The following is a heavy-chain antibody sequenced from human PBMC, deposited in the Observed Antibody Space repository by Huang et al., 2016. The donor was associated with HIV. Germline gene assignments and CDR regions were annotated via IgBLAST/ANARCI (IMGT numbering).Heavy chain of an antibody. Sequence: QVQLQESGPGLVQPSETLSLTCPVSGGFISTHYWSWIRQPPGKGLEWNGGIEYSGSTNYRPSLNSRVIILLYTSKNQFSLRVNSVTAADTAMYYCARDHHDFWRGYRRMYFFDHWGQGTLVTVSS. CDR2: IEYSGST. CDR3: ARDHHDFWRGYRRMYFFDH. CDR1: GGFISTHY. J-gene: IGHJ4*02. V-gene: IGHV4-59*11. D-gene: IGHD3-3*01.